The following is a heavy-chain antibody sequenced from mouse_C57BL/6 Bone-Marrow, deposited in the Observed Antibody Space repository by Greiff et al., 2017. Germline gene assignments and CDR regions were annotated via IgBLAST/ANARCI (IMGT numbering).Heavy chain of an antibody. D-gene: IGHD2-3*01. CDR1: GYTFTDYY. J-gene: IGHJ2*01. CDR3: ARAGYYYFDY. Sequence: EVQLQQSGPVLVKPGASVKMSCKASGYTFTDYYMNWVKQSHGKSLEWIGVINPYNGGTSYNQKFKGKATFTVDKSSSTAYMELNSLTSEDSAVYYCARAGYYYFDYWGQGTTLTGSS. CDR2: INPYNGGT. V-gene: IGHV1-19*01.